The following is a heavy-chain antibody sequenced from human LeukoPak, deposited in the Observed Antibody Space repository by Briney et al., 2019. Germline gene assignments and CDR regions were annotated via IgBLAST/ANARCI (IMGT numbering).Heavy chain of an antibody. V-gene: IGHV1-2*02. CDR2: INPNSGDT. D-gene: IGHD2-8*01. CDR3: ARGGLRVMVYRLYYMDV. J-gene: IGHJ6*03. Sequence: ASVKVSCKASGYTFTNYAMNWVRQAPGQGLEWMGWINPNSGDTKYAQKFQGRVTMTRDTSISTAYMELTRLRSDDTAVYYCARGGLRVMVYRLYYMDVWGKGTTVTVSS. CDR1: GYTFTNYA.